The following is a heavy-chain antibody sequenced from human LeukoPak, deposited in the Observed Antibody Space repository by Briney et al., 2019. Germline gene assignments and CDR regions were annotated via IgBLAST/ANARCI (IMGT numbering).Heavy chain of an antibody. Sequence: GASVKVSCKASGYTFTSYDMNWMRQATGQGLEWMGWMNPNSGNTGYAQKFQGRVTITRNTSISTAYMELSSLRSEDTAVYYCASSRTNYCGGDCPYDAFDIWGQGTMVTVSS. D-gene: IGHD2-21*01. CDR3: ASSRTNYCGGDCPYDAFDI. CDR2: MNPNSGNT. CDR1: GYTFTSYD. V-gene: IGHV1-8*03. J-gene: IGHJ3*02.